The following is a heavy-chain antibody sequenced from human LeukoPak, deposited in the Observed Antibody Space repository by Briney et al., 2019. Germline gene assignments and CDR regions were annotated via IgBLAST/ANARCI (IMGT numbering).Heavy chain of an antibody. Sequence: PGGSLRLSCAASGFTFSSYWMTWVLQAPGKGLDWVANIKEDGSEKYYVDSVKGRFTICRDNAKNSVYLQLNSLRAEDTAIYYCASTNVYYYGSGTDYWGQGTPVTVSS. J-gene: IGHJ4*02. CDR1: GFTFSSYW. CDR3: ASTNVYYYGSGTDY. D-gene: IGHD3-10*01. CDR2: IKEDGSEK. V-gene: IGHV3-7*01.